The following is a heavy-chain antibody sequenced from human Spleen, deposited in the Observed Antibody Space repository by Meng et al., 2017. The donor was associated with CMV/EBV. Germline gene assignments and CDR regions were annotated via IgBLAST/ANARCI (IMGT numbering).Heavy chain of an antibody. CDR2: ISGSGGST. J-gene: IGHJ4*02. CDR1: GFTFRSYA. CDR3: AKDDYYDSSGY. D-gene: IGHD3-22*01. V-gene: IGHV3-23*01. Sequence: GESLKISCAASGFTFRSYAMSWVRQAPGKGLEWVSAISGSGGSTYYADSVKGRFTISRDNSKNTLYLQMNSLRAEDTAVYYCAKDDYYDSSGYWGQGTLVTVSS.